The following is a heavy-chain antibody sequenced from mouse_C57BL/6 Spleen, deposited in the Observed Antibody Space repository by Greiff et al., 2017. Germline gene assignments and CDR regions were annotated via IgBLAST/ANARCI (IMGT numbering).Heavy chain of an antibody. Sequence: QVQLKQSGAELVRPGASVTLSCKASGYTFTDYEMHWVKQTPVHGLEWIGAIDPETGGTAYNQKFKGKAILTADKSSNTAYMELRSLTSEDSAVYYCTREVLRFPFDVWGTGATVTVAT. CDR1: GYTFTDYE. CDR3: TREVLRFPFDV. CDR2: IDPETGGT. D-gene: IGHD1-1*01. J-gene: IGHJ1*03. V-gene: IGHV1-15*01.